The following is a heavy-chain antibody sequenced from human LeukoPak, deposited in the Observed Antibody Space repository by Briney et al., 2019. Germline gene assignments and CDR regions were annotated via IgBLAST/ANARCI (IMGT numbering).Heavy chain of an antibody. CDR1: GGSISSGGYY. J-gene: IGHJ3*02. Sequence: PSETLSLTCTVSGGSISSGGYYWSWIRQHPGKGLEWIGYIYYSGSTYYNPSLKSRVTISVDTSKNQFSLKLSSVTAADTAVYYCARGLLYYDSPDAFDIWGQGTMVTVSS. CDR3: ARGLLYYDSPDAFDI. V-gene: IGHV4-31*03. D-gene: IGHD3-22*01. CDR2: IYYSGST.